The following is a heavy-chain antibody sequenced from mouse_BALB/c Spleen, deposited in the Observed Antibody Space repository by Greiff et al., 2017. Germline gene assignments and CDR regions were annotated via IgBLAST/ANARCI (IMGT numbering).Heavy chain of an antibody. CDR2: ILPRSGST. CDR1: GYTFSSYW. V-gene: IGHV1-9*01. Sequence: QVQLQQSGAELMKPGASVKISCKATGYTFSSYWIEWVKQRPGHGLEWIGEILPRSGSTNYNEKFKGKATFTADTSSNTAYMQLSSLTSEDSAVYYCARRGYGYYAMDYWGQGTSVTVSS. CDR3: ARRGYGYYAMDY. J-gene: IGHJ4*01. D-gene: IGHD1-2*01.